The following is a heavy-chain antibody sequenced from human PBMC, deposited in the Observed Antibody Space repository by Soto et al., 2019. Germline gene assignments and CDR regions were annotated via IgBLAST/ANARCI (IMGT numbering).Heavy chain of an antibody. V-gene: IGHV4-34*01. J-gene: IGHJ4*02. Sequence: SETLSLTCVVYGGTFSGYYWSWIRQPPGKGLEWIGEINQSGSTNYNPSLKSRVTISVDTSKNQFSLRLSSVTAADTAVYYCARTYSSSWSTFDYWGEGTLVTV. D-gene: IGHD6-13*01. CDR2: INQSGST. CDR3: ARTYSSSWSTFDY. CDR1: GGTFSGYY.